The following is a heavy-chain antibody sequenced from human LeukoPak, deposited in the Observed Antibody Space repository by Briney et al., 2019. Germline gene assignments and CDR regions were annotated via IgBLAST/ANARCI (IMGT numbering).Heavy chain of an antibody. Sequence: GGSPRLSYAASVFTFSSYAMNWVRGAPGKGLEWVSATGANGGDTYYADSVKGVSTISRDNSKNMLYLQLDGLRAEDTAVYPCATGYCSASITCRKDYWGQGTLVTVSS. D-gene: IGHD6-19*01. V-gene: IGHV3-23*01. CDR3: ATGYCSASITCRKDY. CDR1: VFTFSSYA. CDR2: TGANGGDT. J-gene: IGHJ4*02.